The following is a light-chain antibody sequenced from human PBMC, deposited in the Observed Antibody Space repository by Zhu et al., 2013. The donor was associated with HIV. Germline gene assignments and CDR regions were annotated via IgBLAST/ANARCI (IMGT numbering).Light chain of an antibody. CDR1: QSVGSS. Sequence: EIVLTQSPATLSMSPGERATLSCRASQSVGSSITWYQQKPGQAPRLLIYGASNRATGIPARFSGSGSGTDFTLTISSLEAEDFAVYYCQQRSNWPPITFGPGTKVDFK. CDR2: GAS. V-gene: IGKV3-11*01. J-gene: IGKJ3*01. CDR3: QQRSNWPPIT.